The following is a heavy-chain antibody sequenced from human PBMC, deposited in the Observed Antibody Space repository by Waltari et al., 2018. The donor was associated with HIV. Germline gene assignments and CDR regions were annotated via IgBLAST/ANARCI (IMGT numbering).Heavy chain of an antibody. CDR2: MNPDSGST. Sequence: QVRLVQSGAEVRRRGASVKVFCKAYGKPFSNYDVNWVRRPTGHGLEWMGWMNPDSGSTGYALKFQGRVNITYDTYIRTSYMELTNLTSDDTAMYYCTMSLRGALFGDFWGQGSLLTVSS. J-gene: IGHJ4*02. D-gene: IGHD3-3*01. CDR1: GKPFSNYD. CDR3: TMSLRGALFGDF. V-gene: IGHV1-8*01.